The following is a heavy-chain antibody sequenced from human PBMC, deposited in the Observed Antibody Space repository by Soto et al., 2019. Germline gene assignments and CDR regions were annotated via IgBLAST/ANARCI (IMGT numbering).Heavy chain of an antibody. Sequence: GGSLRLSCSSSVFTFSSYAMHWVRQAPGKGLEYVSAISSNGGSTYYADSVKGRFTISRDNSKNTLYLQMSSLRAEDTAVYYCVKDPRITIFGVVVEYFDYWGQGTLVTVSS. D-gene: IGHD3-3*01. CDR3: VKDPRITIFGVVVEYFDY. J-gene: IGHJ4*02. V-gene: IGHV3-64D*06. CDR1: VFTFSSYA. CDR2: ISSNGGST.